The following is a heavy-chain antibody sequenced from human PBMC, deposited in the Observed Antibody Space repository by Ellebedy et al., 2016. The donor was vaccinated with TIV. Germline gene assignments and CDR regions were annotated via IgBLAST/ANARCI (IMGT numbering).Heavy chain of an antibody. V-gene: IGHV4-34*01. Sequence: SETLSLXXTVSGGSIRNYYWTWIRQPPGKGLEWIGEIYHSGSTNYNPSLKSRLTISVDTSKNQFSLRLSSVTAADTAVYYCARGRGGSYSIPFDYWGQGTLVTVSS. CDR2: IYHSGST. J-gene: IGHJ4*02. D-gene: IGHD1-26*01. CDR1: GGSIRNYY. CDR3: ARGRGGSYSIPFDY.